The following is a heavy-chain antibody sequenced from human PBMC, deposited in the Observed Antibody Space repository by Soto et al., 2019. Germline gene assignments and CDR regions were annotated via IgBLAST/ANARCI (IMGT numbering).Heavy chain of an antibody. CDR3: DKSAYCRGASCYDCYYMDV. J-gene: IGHJ6*03. D-gene: IGHD2-15*01. Sequence: EVQLLESGGGLVQPGGSLRLSCAASGFTFSSYAMSWVRQAPGKGLEWVSAISGSGGSTYYADSVKGRFTISRVNSKNTQYMQKSSLSAEDTDVYDCDKSAYCRGASCYDCYYMDVWGKGTTVTVSS. V-gene: IGHV3-23*01. CDR1: GFTFSSYA. CDR2: ISGSGGST.